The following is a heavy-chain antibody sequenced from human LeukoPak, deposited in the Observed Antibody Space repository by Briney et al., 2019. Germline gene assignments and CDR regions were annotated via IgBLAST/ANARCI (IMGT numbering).Heavy chain of an antibody. CDR3: AKETVLQLERRWDRGFDY. J-gene: IGHJ4*02. CDR1: GFTVSRSY. V-gene: IGHV3-53*05. Sequence: PGGSLRLSCAASGFTVSRSYMIWARQAPGKGLEWVSVIYSGGTTYYADSVKGRFTVSRDNSKNTLYLQMNSLRAEDTAVYYCAKETVLQLERRWDRGFDYWGQGTLVTVSS. CDR2: IYSGGTT. D-gene: IGHD1-1*01.